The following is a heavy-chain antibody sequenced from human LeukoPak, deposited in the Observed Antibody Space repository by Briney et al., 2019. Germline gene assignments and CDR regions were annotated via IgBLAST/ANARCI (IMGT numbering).Heavy chain of an antibody. CDR1: GYTFTSYG. CDR3: ARNAATTLETDY. Sequence: ASVKVSCKASGYTFTSYGFNWVRQAPGQGLEWMGWISAYNGSTNSAQKFQGRVSMTTDTSTSTTYMELRSLRSDDTAVYYCARNAATTLETDYWGQGTLVTVSS. D-gene: IGHD1-1*01. V-gene: IGHV1-18*01. CDR2: ISAYNGST. J-gene: IGHJ4*02.